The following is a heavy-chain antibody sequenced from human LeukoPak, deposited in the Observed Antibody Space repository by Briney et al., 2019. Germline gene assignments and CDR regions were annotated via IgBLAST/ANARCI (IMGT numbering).Heavy chain of an antibody. CDR3: ARFHYYDSSGYFDY. CDR2: INPNSGST. Sequence: ASVKVSCKASGYTFTGYYMHWVRQAPGQGLEWMGWINPNSGSTNYAQKFQGRVTMTRDTSISTAYMELSRLRSNDTAVYYCARFHYYDSSGYFDYWGQGTLVTVSS. CDR1: GYTFTGYY. D-gene: IGHD3-22*01. V-gene: IGHV1-2*02. J-gene: IGHJ4*02.